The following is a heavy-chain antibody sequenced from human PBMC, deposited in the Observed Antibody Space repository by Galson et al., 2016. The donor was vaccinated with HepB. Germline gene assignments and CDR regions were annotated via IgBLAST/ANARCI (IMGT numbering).Heavy chain of an antibody. CDR3: ARDGGIPGAAFDI. D-gene: IGHD3-16*01. J-gene: IGHJ3*02. CDR1: GLTVSGDY. Sequence: SLRLSCAVSGLTVSGDYMSWVRQAPGKGLEWVAVIWYDGSSKYYIDSVKGRFTISRDNSKNTLNLQMSSLRAEDTAVYYCARDGGIPGAAFDIWGQGTMVTVSS. V-gene: IGHV3-33*01. CDR2: IWYDGSSK.